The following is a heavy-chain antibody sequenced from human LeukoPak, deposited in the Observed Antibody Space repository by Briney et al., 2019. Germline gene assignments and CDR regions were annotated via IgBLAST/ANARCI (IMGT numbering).Heavy chain of an antibody. V-gene: IGHV1-46*01. Sequence: GASVKVSCKASGYTFTGYYMHWVRQAPGQGLEWMGIINPSGGSTSYAQKFQGRVTMTRDTSTSTVYMELSSLRSEDTAVYYCARDHDYDILTGYVSDAFDIWGQGTMVTVSS. J-gene: IGHJ3*02. CDR1: GYTFTGYY. D-gene: IGHD3-9*01. CDR3: ARDHDYDILTGYVSDAFDI. CDR2: INPSGGST.